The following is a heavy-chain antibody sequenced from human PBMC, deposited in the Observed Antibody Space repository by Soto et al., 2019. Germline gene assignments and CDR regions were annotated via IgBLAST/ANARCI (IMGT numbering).Heavy chain of an antibody. D-gene: IGHD4-17*01. Sequence: PSETLSLTCTVSGGSINSYYLSWIRQPPGKGLEWIGYIYYSGKTNYNPSLKSRVTISVDTSTNHFSLKLSSVTAADTAVYYCARDYNSGDSGDWFDPWGQGTLVTVSS. CDR2: IYYSGKT. CDR1: GGSINSYY. J-gene: IGHJ5*02. CDR3: ARDYNSGDSGDWFDP. V-gene: IGHV4-59*01.